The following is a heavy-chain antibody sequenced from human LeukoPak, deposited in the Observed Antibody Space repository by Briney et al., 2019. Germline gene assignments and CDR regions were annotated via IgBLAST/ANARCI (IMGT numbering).Heavy chain of an antibody. CDR3: ARVRYDILTGYYIKDY. CDR2: IYTSGST. CDR1: GGSISSYY. J-gene: IGHJ4*02. Sequence: SETLSLTCTVSGGSISSYYWSWIRQPAGKGLEWIGRIYTSGSTNYNPSLKSRVTMSVDTSKNQFSLKLGSVTAADTAVYYCARVRYDILTGYYIKDYWGQGTLVTVSS. V-gene: IGHV4-4*07. D-gene: IGHD3-9*01.